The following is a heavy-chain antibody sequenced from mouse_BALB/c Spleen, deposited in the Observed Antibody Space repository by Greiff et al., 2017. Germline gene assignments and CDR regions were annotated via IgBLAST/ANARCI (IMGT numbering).Heavy chain of an antibody. CDR3: TSTGGFAY. CDR2: IDPENGDT. D-gene: IGHD2-1*01. CDR1: GFNIKDYY. V-gene: IGHV14-4*02. J-gene: IGHJ3*01. Sequence: DVQLQESGAELVRSGASVKLSCTASGFNIKDYYMHWVKQRPEQGLEWIGWIDPENGDTEYAPKFQGKATMTADTSSNTAYLQLSSLTSEDTAVYYCTSTGGFAYWGQGTLVTVSA.